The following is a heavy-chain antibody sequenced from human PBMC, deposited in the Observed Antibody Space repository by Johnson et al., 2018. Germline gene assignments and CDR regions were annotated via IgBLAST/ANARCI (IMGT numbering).Heavy chain of an antibody. J-gene: IGHJ1*01. D-gene: IGHD3-16*02. V-gene: IGHV1-69*01. CDR2: IIPIFGPA. Sequence: QVQLVESGAEVTKPGSSVKVSCKASGGTFSSYAINWVRQAPGQGLEWMGGIIPIFGPANYAKQFQGRVTITADESTSTAGRELSSLRAEATAGYDCARERDPYDYVWGSYRYTGYFQHWGQGTLVTVSS. CDR1: GGTFSSYA. CDR3: ARERDPYDYVWGSYRYTGYFQH.